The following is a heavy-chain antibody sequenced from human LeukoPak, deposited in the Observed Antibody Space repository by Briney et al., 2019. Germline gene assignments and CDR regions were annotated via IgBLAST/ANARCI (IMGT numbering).Heavy chain of an antibody. Sequence: SETLSLTCTVSGGSISSYYWSWIRQPPGKGLEWIGYIYYSGSTNHNPSLKSRVTISVDTSKNQFSLKLSSVTAADTAVYYCARHGRRPEFDYWGQGTLVTVSS. CDR3: ARHGRRPEFDY. CDR1: GGSISSYY. CDR2: IYYSGST. V-gene: IGHV4-59*08. J-gene: IGHJ4*02.